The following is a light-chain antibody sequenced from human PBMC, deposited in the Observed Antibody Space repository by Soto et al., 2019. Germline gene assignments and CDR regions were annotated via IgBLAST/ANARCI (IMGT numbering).Light chain of an antibody. CDR1: SSDVGTYDR. CDR3: SSYAASTTLL. J-gene: IGLJ2*01. Sequence: QSVLTQPPSVSGSPGQSVTISCIGSSSDVGTYDRVSWYQAPPGTAPKLIIYEVHYRPSGVPDRFSGSKSGNTASLTISGLQAEDEADYYCSSYAASTTLLFGGATKLTVL. CDR2: EVH. V-gene: IGLV2-18*02.